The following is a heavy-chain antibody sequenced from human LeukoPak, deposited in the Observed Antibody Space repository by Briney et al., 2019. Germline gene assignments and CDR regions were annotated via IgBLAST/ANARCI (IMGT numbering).Heavy chain of an antibody. J-gene: IGHJ4*02. Sequence: GGSLGLSCAASGFTFSSYSMNWVRQAPGKGLEWVSSISSSSSYIYYADSVKGRFTISRDNAKNSLYLQMNSLRAEDTAVYYCARGSDGDYAGYWGQGTLVTVSS. D-gene: IGHD4-17*01. CDR1: GFTFSSYS. CDR3: ARGSDGDYAGY. V-gene: IGHV3-21*01. CDR2: ISSSSSYI.